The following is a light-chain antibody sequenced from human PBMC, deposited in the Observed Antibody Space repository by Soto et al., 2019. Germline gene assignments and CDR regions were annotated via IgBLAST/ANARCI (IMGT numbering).Light chain of an antibody. CDR1: QSVNSN. V-gene: IGKV3-15*01. J-gene: IGKJ4*01. Sequence: EIVMTQSPATLSVSPGERATLSCRARQSVNSNLAWYQQKPGQAPRLLIYGAPTTATGIPARFSGSGSGTDFTLTISSLQSEDFAIYYCQQYNNWPLTFGGGTKVEI. CDR3: QQYNNWPLT. CDR2: GAP.